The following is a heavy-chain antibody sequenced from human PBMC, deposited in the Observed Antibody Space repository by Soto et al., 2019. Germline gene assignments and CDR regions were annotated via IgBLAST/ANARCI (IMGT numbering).Heavy chain of an antibody. CDR1: GYTLTELS. CDR3: ATASVYGGSGLCY. V-gene: IGHV1-24*01. D-gene: IGHD4-17*01. CDR2: FDPEDGET. J-gene: IGHJ4*02. Sequence: QVQLVESGAEVKKPGASVKVSCKVSGYTLTELSMHWVRQAPGKGLEWMGGFDPEDGETIYAKKFPGSVNMTEDTSKDTAYKELSRLRSEDTAVYYCATASVYGGSGLCYWGQGYLVTVFS.